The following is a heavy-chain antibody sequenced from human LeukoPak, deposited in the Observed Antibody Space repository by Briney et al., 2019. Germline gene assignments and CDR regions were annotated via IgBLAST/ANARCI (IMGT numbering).Heavy chain of an antibody. J-gene: IGHJ4*02. CDR3: ATGEVDYGDYRSFDY. CDR2: FDPEDGET. D-gene: IGHD4-17*01. V-gene: IGHV1-24*01. CDR1: GYTLTELS. Sequence: ASVKVSCKVSGYTLTELSMHWVRQAPGKGLEWMGGFDPEDGETIYAQKFQGRVTMTEDTSTDTAYMELSSLRSEDTAEYYCATGEVDYGDYRSFDYWGQGALVTVSS.